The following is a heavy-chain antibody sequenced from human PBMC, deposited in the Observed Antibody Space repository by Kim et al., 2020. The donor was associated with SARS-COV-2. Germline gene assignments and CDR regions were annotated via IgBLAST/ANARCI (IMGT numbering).Heavy chain of an antibody. Sequence: GGSLRLSCAASGFTFSSYSMNWVRQAPGKGLEWVSSISSSSSYIYYVDSVKGRFTISRDNGRRSLYLQMDSLRADDTAVYYCARISGSYPPAYFDTWGQGTLVTVSS. D-gene: IGHD1-26*01. CDR1: GFTFSSYS. V-gene: IGHV3-21*01. J-gene: IGHJ4*02. CDR3: ARISGSYPPAYFDT. CDR2: ISSSSSYI.